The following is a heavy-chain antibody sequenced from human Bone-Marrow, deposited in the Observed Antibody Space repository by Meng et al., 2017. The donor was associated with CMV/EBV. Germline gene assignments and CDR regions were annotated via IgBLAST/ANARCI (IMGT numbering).Heavy chain of an antibody. CDR1: GGSISSSSYY. D-gene: IGHD4-23*01. CDR2: INHSGST. CDR3: AKTIDCDGKSVLDY. Sequence: SETLSLTCTVSGGSISSSSYYWSWIRQPPGKGLEWIGEINHSGSTNYNPSLKSRVTISVDTSKNQFSLKLSSVTAADTAVYYYAKTIDCDGKSVLDYWGQGTLVTVSS. J-gene: IGHJ4*02. V-gene: IGHV4-39*07.